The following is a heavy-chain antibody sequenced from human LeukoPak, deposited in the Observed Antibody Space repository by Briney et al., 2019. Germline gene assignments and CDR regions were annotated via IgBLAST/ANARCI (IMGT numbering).Heavy chain of an antibody. Sequence: ASVKVSCKASGYTFTGYYMHWVRQAPGQGLEWMGWINPNSGGTNYAQKFQGRVTMTRDTSISTAYMELSRLRSDDTAVYYCARTNARTTYYGSGSPADYWGQGTLVTVSS. V-gene: IGHV1-2*02. D-gene: IGHD3-10*01. CDR3: ARTNARTTYYGSGSPADY. CDR2: INPNSGGT. J-gene: IGHJ4*02. CDR1: GYTFTGYY.